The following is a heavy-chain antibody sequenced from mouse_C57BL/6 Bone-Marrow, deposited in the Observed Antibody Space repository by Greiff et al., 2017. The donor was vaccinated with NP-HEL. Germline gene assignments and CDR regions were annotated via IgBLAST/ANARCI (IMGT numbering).Heavy chain of an antibody. CDR2: IDPSDSYT. V-gene: IGHV1-69*01. D-gene: IGHD1-1*01. CDR1: GYTFTSYW. CDR3: ARWDYYGSSYEDAMDY. Sequence: QVQLQQPGAELVMPGASVKLSCKASGYTFTSYWMHWVKQRPGQGLEWIGEIDPSDSYTNYNQKFKGKSTLTVNKSSSTADMQRSSLTSEDSAVYYCARWDYYGSSYEDAMDYWGQGTAVTVAS. J-gene: IGHJ4*01.